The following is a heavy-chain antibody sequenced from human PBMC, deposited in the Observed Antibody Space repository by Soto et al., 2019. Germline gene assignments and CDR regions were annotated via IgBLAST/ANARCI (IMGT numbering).Heavy chain of an antibody. CDR3: AKDTYYYSSSGYYVFDS. V-gene: IGHV4-31*03. CDR1: GGSISSGGYF. CDR2: IFYSGTT. Sequence: SETLSLTCTVSGGSISSGGYFWSWIRQPPGKGLEWIGNIFYSGTTYYNPSLKSRVTISVDTSKNQFSLKLSSVTAADTAVYFCAKDTYYYSSSGYYVFDSWGQGTLVTVSS. J-gene: IGHJ4*02. D-gene: IGHD3-22*01.